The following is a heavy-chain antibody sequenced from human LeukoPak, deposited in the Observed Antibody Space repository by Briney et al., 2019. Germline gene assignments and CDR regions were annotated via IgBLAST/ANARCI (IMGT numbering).Heavy chain of an antibody. CDR1: GFTLRSYS. Sequence: GGSLRLSCAASGFTLRSYSMSWVRQAPGKGLEWVAVMWNDGITGKYADSVRGRFSVSRDNSKNTVYLQTDSLRADDTSVYYCARDGSGWSSDYWGQGTLVTVSS. V-gene: IGHV3-33*08. CDR3: ARDGSGWSSDY. J-gene: IGHJ4*02. D-gene: IGHD6-19*01. CDR2: MWNDGITG.